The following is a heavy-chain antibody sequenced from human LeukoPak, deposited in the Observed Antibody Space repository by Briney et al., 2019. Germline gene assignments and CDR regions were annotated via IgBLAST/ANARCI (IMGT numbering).Heavy chain of an antibody. V-gene: IGHV1-69*13. CDR1: GGAFSSYA. J-gene: IGHJ5*02. CDR3: AISESIAVAGRRNWFDP. D-gene: IGHD6-19*01. Sequence: SVKVSCKSSGGAFSSYAISWVRQAPGHGLEWMGGIIPIFGTANYAQKFQGRVTITADESTSTAYMELSSLRSEDTAVYYCAISESIAVAGRRNWFDPWGQGTLVTVSS. CDR2: IIPIFGTA.